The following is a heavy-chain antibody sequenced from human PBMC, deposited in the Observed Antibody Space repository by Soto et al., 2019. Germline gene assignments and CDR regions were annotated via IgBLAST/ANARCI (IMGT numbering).Heavy chain of an antibody. CDR1: GFIFSRYF. J-gene: IGHJ5*02. V-gene: IGHV3-30-3*01. CDR2: ISDDGSTK. D-gene: IGHD4-17*01. Sequence: QVQLVESGGGVVQPGRSLRVSCAASGFIFSRYFMHWVRQAPGKGLEWVALISDDGSTKYYADSVTGRFTISRDNSKNTLYLQMNSLSADDTAVYYCTRADLTVTLSVFDPWGQGTLVTVSS. CDR3: TRADLTVTLSVFDP.